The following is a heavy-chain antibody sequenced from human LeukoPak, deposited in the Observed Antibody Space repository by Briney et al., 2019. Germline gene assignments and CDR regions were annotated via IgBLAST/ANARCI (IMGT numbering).Heavy chain of an antibody. J-gene: IGHJ3*02. CDR1: GGSISSYY. Sequence: SETLSLTCTVSGGSISSYYWSWIRQPAGKGLEWIGRIYTSGSTNYNPSLKSRVTMSVDTSKNQFSLKLSSVTAADTAVYYCARGYYYDSSGYYYTGAFDIWGQGTVVTVSS. V-gene: IGHV4-4*07. CDR3: ARGYYYDSSGYYYTGAFDI. CDR2: IYTSGST. D-gene: IGHD3-22*01.